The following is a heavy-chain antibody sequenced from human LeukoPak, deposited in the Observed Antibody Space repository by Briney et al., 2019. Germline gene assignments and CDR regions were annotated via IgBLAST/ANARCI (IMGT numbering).Heavy chain of an antibody. Sequence: GRSLRLSCAASGFTFSSYGMHWVRQAPGKGLEWVAVISYDGSNKYYADSVKGRFTISRDNSKNTLYLQMNSLRAEDTAVYYCARDGDYVRRGYGMDVWGQGTTVTVSS. V-gene: IGHV3-30*03. CDR3: ARDGDYVRRGYGMDV. D-gene: IGHD4-17*01. CDR2: ISYDGSNK. CDR1: GFTFSSYG. J-gene: IGHJ6*02.